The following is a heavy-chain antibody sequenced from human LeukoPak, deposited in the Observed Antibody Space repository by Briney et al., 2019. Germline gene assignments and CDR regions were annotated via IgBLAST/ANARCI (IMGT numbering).Heavy chain of an antibody. CDR1: GFTVSSNY. D-gene: IGHD6-19*01. CDR3: AREGYSSGWYRL. CDR2: IYSGGST. Sequence: GGSLRLSCAASGFTVSSNYMSWVRQAPRKGLEWVSVIYSGGSTYYADSVKGRFTISRDNSKNTLYLQISSLRAEDTAVYYCAREGYSSGWYRLWGQGTLVTVSS. V-gene: IGHV3-53*01. J-gene: IGHJ4*02.